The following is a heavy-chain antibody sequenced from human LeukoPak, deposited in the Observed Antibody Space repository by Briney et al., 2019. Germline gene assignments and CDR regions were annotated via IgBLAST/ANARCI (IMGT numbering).Heavy chain of an antibody. D-gene: IGHD2-15*01. Sequence: SQTLSLTCAVSGGSISSGGYSWSWIRQPPGKGLEWIGYIYHSGSTYYNPSLKSRVTISVDRSKNQFSLKLSSVTAADTAVYYCARDPGHCSGGSCYVWFDPWGQGTLVTVSS. CDR2: IYHSGST. J-gene: IGHJ5*02. V-gene: IGHV4-30-2*01. CDR1: GGSISSGGYS. CDR3: ARDPGHCSGGSCYVWFDP.